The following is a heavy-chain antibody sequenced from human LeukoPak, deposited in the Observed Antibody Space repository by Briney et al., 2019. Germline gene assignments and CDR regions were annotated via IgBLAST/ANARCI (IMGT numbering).Heavy chain of an antibody. D-gene: IGHD4-23*01. CDR1: GDSISRSPYY. CDR3: ARSYGGHSVCDAFAI. Sequence: SETLSLTCTVSGDSISRSPYYWGWIRQPPGKGLEWIGSIYYSGSTYYNPSLKSRVTISVDTSKNQFSLKLTSVTAADTAVYYCARSYGGHSVCDAFAIWGQGTMVTVSS. V-gene: IGHV4-39*01. J-gene: IGHJ3*02. CDR2: IYYSGST.